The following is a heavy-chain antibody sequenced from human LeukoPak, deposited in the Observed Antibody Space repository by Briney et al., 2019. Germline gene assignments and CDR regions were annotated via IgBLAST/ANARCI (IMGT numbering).Heavy chain of an antibody. CDR2: INHSGST. CDR3: ARRGLYGLIY. V-gene: IGHV4-34*01. J-gene: IGHJ4*02. CDR1: GGSFSGYY. D-gene: IGHD2/OR15-2a*01. Sequence: KPSETLSLTCVVYGGSFSGYYWSWIRQPPGKGLEWIGEINHSGSTNYNPSLKSRVTISVDTSKNQFSLKLSSVTAADTAVYYCARRGLYGLIYWGQETLVTVSS.